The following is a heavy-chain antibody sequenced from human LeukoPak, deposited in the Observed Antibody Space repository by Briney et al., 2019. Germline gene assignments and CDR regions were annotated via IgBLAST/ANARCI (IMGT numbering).Heavy chain of an antibody. CDR1: GFTVSSSY. Sequence: GGSLRLSCAASGFTVSSSYMSWVRQAPGKGLEWVSVIYSGGNTYYTDSVKGRFTISRDNAKNSLYLQMNNLRAEDTAVYYCARDSSSTYYFDSWGQGTLVTVSS. CDR2: IYSGGNT. D-gene: IGHD6-6*01. CDR3: ARDSSSTYYFDS. V-gene: IGHV3-66*01. J-gene: IGHJ4*02.